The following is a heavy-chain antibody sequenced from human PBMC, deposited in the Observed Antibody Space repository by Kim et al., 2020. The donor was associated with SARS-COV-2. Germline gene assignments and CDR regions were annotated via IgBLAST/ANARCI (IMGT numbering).Heavy chain of an antibody. CDR2: IYYSGST. CDR3: ARVGWGVSGIAVAGTYYYYYMDV. Sequence: SETLSLTCTVSGGSISSYYWSWIRQPPGKGLEWIGYIYYSGSTNYNPSLKSRVTISVDTSKNQFSLKLSSVTAADTAVYYCARVGWGVSGIAVAGTYYYYYMDVWGKGTTVTVSS. J-gene: IGHJ6*03. D-gene: IGHD6-19*01. CDR1: GGSISSYY. V-gene: IGHV4-59*01.